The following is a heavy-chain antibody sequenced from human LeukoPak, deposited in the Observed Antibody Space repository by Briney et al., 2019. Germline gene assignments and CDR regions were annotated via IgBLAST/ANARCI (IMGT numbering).Heavy chain of an antibody. Sequence: PGGSLRLSCAASGFTFSTYSMDWVRQAPGKGLEWVSSNSRSVTYTYYADSVRGRFTISRDNAENSLYLQMNSLRAEDTAVYYCARGRSGGDYYYMDVWGKGTTVTV. J-gene: IGHJ6*03. CDR2: NSRSVTYT. D-gene: IGHD3-10*01. V-gene: IGHV3-21*01. CDR1: GFTFSTYS. CDR3: ARGRSGGDYYYMDV.